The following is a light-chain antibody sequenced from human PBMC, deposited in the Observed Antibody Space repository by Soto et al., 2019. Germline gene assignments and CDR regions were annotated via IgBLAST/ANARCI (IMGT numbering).Light chain of an antibody. Sequence: EVVMTQSPATLSVSPGERATVSCRASHSVGSLLAWYQQKPGQAPRPLIYVASTRATGIPARFTGSGSGTEFTLTISSLQSEDFAVYYCQQYNNWPITFGPGTRLDIK. CDR2: VAS. V-gene: IGKV3-15*01. CDR1: HSVGSL. CDR3: QQYNNWPIT. J-gene: IGKJ5*01.